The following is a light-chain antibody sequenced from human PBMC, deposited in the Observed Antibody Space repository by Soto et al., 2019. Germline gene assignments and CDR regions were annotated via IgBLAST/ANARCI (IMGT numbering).Light chain of an antibody. CDR1: QNVYNN. CDR2: DAS. Sequence: EIVMTQSPATLSVSPGEGATLSCKASQNVYNNLAWYQQRPGQPPRLLIYDASTRATGISARFSGSGYGTEFTLTISSLQSEDSAVYFCQQFRNWPLTFGGGTMVEIK. J-gene: IGKJ4*01. V-gene: IGKV3-15*01. CDR3: QQFRNWPLT.